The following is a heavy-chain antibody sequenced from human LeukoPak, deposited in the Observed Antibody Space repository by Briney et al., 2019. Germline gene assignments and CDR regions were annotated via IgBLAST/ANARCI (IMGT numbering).Heavy chain of an antibody. CDR2: INPNSGGA. CDR3: AIGGTTAAGGDC. D-gene: IGHD6-13*01. Sequence: ASVKVSCKASGYSFTAYYMNWVRQAPGQGLEWMGWINPNSGGATYAEKFQGRVTMTSDTSISPAYMEVSSLRSDDSAVYYCAIGGTTAAGGDCWGQGTLVTVSS. J-gene: IGHJ4*02. CDR1: GYSFTAYY. V-gene: IGHV1-2*02.